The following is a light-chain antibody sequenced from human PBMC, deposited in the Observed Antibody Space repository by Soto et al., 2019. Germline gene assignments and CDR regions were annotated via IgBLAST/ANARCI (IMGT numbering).Light chain of an antibody. CDR3: QQSYTIPIS. CDR1: QSISSY. V-gene: IGKV1-39*01. CDR2: AAS. J-gene: IGKJ5*01. Sequence: IHMTQSASSLSACVGDTVTITCRASQSISSYLNWYQQKKGKAPKLLIYAASSLQSGVPSRFSGSGYGTDFNLTISSLQTEDFATYYCQQSYTIPISFGQGTRLEIK.